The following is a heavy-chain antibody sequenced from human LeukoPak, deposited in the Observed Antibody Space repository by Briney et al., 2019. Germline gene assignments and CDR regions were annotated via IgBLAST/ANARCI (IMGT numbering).Heavy chain of an antibody. V-gene: IGHV3-7*03. Sequence: PGRSLRLSCAASGFIFSSYAMHWVRQAPGKGLEWVANIKPDGSEKYYVDSLKGRFTISRDNAKNSLYLQMNSLRVEDTAVYYCARHPNSNWDYWGQGTLVTVSS. CDR3: ARHPNSNWDY. D-gene: IGHD6-13*01. CDR1: GFIFSSYA. J-gene: IGHJ4*02. CDR2: IKPDGSEK.